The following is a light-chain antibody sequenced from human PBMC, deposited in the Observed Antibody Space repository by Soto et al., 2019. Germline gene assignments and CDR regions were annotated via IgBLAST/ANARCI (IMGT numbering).Light chain of an antibody. CDR1: QSIGSW. V-gene: IGKV1-5*03. J-gene: IGKJ2*01. CDR3: QEYNSYVMYT. Sequence: DIQMTQSPSTLSASVGDRVTITCRASQSIGSWLAWYQQKSGRAPKLLIYKASNLESGVPSRFSGSGSGTEFTLTISSLQPDDFATYYCQEYNSYVMYTFGQGTKLEIK. CDR2: KAS.